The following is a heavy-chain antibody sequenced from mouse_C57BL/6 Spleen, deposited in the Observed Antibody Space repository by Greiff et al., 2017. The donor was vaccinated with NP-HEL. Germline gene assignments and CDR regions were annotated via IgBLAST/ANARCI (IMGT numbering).Heavy chain of an antibody. CDR3: TRGDYDPYFDY. Sequence: EVMLVESGGGLVQPGGSMKLSCAASGFTFSDAWMDWVRQSPEKGLEWVAEIRNKANNHATYYAESVKGRFTISRDDSKSSVYLQMNSLRAEDTGIYYCTRGDYDPYFDYWGQGTTLTVSS. CDR2: IRNKANNHAT. D-gene: IGHD2-4*01. J-gene: IGHJ2*01. CDR1: GFTFSDAW. V-gene: IGHV6-6*01.